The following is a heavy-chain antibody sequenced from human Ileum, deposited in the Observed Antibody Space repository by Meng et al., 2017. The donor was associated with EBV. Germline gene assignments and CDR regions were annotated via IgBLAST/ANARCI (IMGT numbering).Heavy chain of an antibody. Sequence: ITINASGPTLAKPPQTPDMTCTFSGFSLSTSGLCVGCIRQPPGKALERLALIYWDDDKRYSPSLKSRLTITQDTSKNQVVLTMTNMDPVDTATYYCAHSDPLEMATCFDYWGQGTLVTVSS. J-gene: IGHJ4*02. V-gene: IGHV2-5*02. CDR2: IYWDDDK. D-gene: IGHD5-24*01. CDR1: GFSLSTSGLC. CDR3: AHSDPLEMATCFDY.